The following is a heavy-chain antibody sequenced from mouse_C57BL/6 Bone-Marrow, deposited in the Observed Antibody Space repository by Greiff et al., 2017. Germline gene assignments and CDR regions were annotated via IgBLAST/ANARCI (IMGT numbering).Heavy chain of an antibody. CDR3: ARSRIPLAY. CDR1: GYTFTDYN. V-gene: IGHV1-22*01. CDR2: INPNNGGT. J-gene: IGHJ3*01. Sequence: EVKLMESGPELVKPGASVKMSCKASGYTFTDYNMHWVKQSHGKSLEWIGYINPNNGGTSYNQKFKGKATLTVNKSSSTAYMELRSLTSEDSAVYYCARSRIPLAYWGQGTLVTVSA.